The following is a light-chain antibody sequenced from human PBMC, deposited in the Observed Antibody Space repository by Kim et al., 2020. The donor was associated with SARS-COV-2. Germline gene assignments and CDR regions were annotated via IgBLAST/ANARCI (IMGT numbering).Light chain of an antibody. CDR1: QSVSSY. J-gene: IGKJ5*01. CDR2: AAS. Sequence: EIVLTQSPATLSLSPGERATLYCRDSQSVSSYLAWYQQKPGHAPRLLIYAASNRATGIPARFSGSGSGTDFTLTIRSLEPEDFAVYYCQQRSNWPPITIGQGTRLEI. V-gene: IGKV3-11*01. CDR3: QQRSNWPPIT.